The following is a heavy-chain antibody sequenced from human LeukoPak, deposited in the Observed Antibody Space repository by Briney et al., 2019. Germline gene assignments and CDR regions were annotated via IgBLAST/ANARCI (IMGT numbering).Heavy chain of an antibody. CDR2: ISTDGSFT. J-gene: IGHJ4*02. CDR3: ARSGIAAAGYFDY. V-gene: IGHV3-74*01. Sequence: GGSLRLSCAASGFTFSNYLMHWVRQTPGKGLVWISRISTDGSFTNYADSVKGRFTISRDNSKNTLYLQMNSLRAEDTAVYYCARSGIAAAGYFDYWGQGTLVTVSS. D-gene: IGHD6-13*01. CDR1: GFTFSNYL.